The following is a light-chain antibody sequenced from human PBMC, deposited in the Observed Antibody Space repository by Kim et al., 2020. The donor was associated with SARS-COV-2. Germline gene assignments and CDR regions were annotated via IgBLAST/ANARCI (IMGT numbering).Light chain of an antibody. CDR1: QSISGW. CDR3: QHLGT. Sequence: SPLSASVGDRVTITCRASQSISGWLAWYQQKPGKAPKLLIYHASSLESGVPSRFSGSGSGTEFTLTINSLQPGDFATYYCQHLGTFGLGTKVDIK. V-gene: IGKV1-5*01. CDR2: HAS. J-gene: IGKJ3*01.